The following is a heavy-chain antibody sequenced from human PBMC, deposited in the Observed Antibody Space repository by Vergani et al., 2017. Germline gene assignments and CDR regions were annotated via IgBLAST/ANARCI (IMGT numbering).Heavy chain of an antibody. J-gene: IGHJ6*03. CDR2: ISNDESKK. V-gene: IGHV3-30*18. Sequence: QVQLAESGGGRVQPGRSLRLSCAASGFSFSSHAIHWVRQAPGKGLELVAVISNDESKKYYAESVKGRFTISRDNSKNTLDLQMNSLRTQDTAVYYCAKAGSVTSGSLQYNFYMDVWGKGTTVTVS. CDR3: AKAGSVTSGSLQYNFYMDV. CDR1: GFSFSSHA. D-gene: IGHD3-10*01.